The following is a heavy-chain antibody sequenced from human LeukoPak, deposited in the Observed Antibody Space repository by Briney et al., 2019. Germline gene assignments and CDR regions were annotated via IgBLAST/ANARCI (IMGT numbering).Heavy chain of an antibody. CDR1: GGSISSYY. CDR2: IYTSGST. V-gene: IGHV4-4*07. CDR3: ARSGSSWYWDGEDY. Sequence: SETLSLTCTVSGGSISSYYWSWIRRPAGKGLEWIGRIYTSGSTNYNPSLKSRVTMSVDTSKNQFSLKLSSVTAADTAVYYCARSGSSWYWDGEDYWGQGTLVTVSS. D-gene: IGHD6-13*01. J-gene: IGHJ4*02.